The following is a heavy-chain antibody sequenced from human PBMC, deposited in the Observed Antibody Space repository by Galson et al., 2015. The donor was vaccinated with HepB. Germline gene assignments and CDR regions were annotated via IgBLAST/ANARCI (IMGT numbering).Heavy chain of an antibody. J-gene: IGHJ6*02. CDR1: GFTFDDYA. CDR2: ISWNSGSI. CDR3: AKAPSRDTAMVSLPV. Sequence: SLRLSCAASGFTFDDYAMHWVRQAPGKGLEWVSGISWNSGSIGYADSVKGRFTISRDNAKNSLYLQMNSLRAEDTALYYCAKAPSRDTAMVSLPVWGQGTTVTVSS. D-gene: IGHD5-18*01. V-gene: IGHV3-9*01.